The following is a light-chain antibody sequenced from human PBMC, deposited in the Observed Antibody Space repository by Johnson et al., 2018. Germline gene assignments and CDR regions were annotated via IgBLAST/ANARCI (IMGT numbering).Light chain of an antibody. CDR2: ENN. J-gene: IGLJ1*01. Sequence: QSVLTQPPSVSAAPGQKVTISCSGSSSNIGNNYVSWYQQLPGTAPTLLIYENNKRPSGIPDRFSGSKSGTSATLGLTGLPTGDEADYYCGTWDSSLSAGNVFGTGTKVTVL. V-gene: IGLV1-51*02. CDR3: GTWDSSLSAGNV. CDR1: SSNIGNNY.